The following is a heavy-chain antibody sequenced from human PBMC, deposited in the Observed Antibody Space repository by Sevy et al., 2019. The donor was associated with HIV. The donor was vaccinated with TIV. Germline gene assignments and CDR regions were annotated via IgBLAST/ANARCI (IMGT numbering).Heavy chain of an antibody. V-gene: IGHV3-23*01. D-gene: IGHD2-15*01. CDR1: GFTFSSYV. CDR2: ISGSGGST. Sequence: GGSLRLSCAASGFTFSSYVMSWVRQAPGKGLEWVSAISGSGGSTYYADSVKGRFTISRDNSKNTLYLQMNSLRAEDTAVYYCAKPVVAARESDYWGQGTLVTVSS. CDR3: AKPVVAARESDY. J-gene: IGHJ4*02.